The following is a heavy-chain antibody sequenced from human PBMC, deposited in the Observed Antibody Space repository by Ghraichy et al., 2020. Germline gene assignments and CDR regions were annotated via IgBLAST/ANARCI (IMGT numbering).Heavy chain of an antibody. CDR3: ARGLDGGGYYYYGMDV. Sequence: ASVKVSCKASGYTFTSYDINWVRQATGQGLEWMGWMNPNSGNTGYAQKFQGRVTMTRNTSISTAYMELSSLRSEDTAVYYCARGLDGGGYYYYGMDVWGQGTTVTVSS. D-gene: IGHD3-16*01. CDR1: GYTFTSYD. CDR2: MNPNSGNT. J-gene: IGHJ6*02. V-gene: IGHV1-8*01.